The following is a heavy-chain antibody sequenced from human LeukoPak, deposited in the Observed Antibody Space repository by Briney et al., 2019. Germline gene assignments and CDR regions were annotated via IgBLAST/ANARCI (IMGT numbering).Heavy chain of an antibody. J-gene: IGHJ4*02. D-gene: IGHD6-13*01. CDR3: ARSGGYSSSWSL. CDR2: IYYSGST. V-gene: IGHV4-59*01. CDR1: GGSISTYY. Sequence: PSETLSLTCTVSGGSISTYYWNWIRQPPGKGLEWIGYIYYSGSTNYHPSLKSRVTISVDTSKDQFPLKLNSVTAADTAVYYWARSGGYSSSWSLWGQGTLVTVSS.